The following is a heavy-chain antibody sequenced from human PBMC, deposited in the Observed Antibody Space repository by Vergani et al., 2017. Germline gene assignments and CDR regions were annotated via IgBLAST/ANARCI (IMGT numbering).Heavy chain of an antibody. CDR2: IYTSGST. D-gene: IGHD5-12*01. J-gene: IGHJ4*02. V-gene: IGHV4-61*02. CDR1: GGSISSGSYY. Sequence: QVQLQESGPGLVKPSQTLSLTCTVSGGSISSGSYYWSWIRQPAGKGLEWIGRIYTSGSTNYNPSPKSRVTISVDTSKNQFSLKLSSVTAADTAVYYCARSGYHFDYWGQGTLVTVSS. CDR3: ARSGYHFDY.